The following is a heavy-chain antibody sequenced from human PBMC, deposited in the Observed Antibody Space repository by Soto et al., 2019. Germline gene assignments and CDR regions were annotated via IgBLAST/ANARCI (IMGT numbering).Heavy chain of an antibody. CDR3: AKDKLRYYDSSGYNANWFDP. CDR1: GFTFSSYA. Sequence: LRLSCAASGFTFSSYAMSWVRQAPGKGLEWVSAISGSGGSTYYADSVKGRFTISRDNSKNTLYLQMNSLRAEDTAVYYCAKDKLRYYDSSGYNANWFDPWGQGTLVTVSS. V-gene: IGHV3-23*01. D-gene: IGHD3-22*01. CDR2: ISGSGGST. J-gene: IGHJ5*02.